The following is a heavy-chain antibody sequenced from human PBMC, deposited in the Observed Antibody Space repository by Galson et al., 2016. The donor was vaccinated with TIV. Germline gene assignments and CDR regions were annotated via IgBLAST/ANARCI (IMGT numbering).Heavy chain of an antibody. CDR3: ATDHEGSESYIFFDD. D-gene: IGHD3-10*01. Sequence: SVKVSCKASANTFISYAITWVRQAPGRGLEWMGGIISIFRTTQYAQKFQGRVTITADESMSTAYMELSSLRSDDTAVYCCATDHEGSESYIFFDDWGQGTLVTVSS. CDR2: IISIFRTT. J-gene: IGHJ4*02. CDR1: ANTFISYA. V-gene: IGHV1-69*13.